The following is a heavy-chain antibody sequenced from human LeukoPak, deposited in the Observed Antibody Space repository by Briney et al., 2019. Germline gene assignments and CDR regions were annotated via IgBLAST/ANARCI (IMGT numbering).Heavy chain of an antibody. CDR3: AGSCRDGYRDFDY. Sequence: GESLKVSCKGSGYSFTSYWIGWARQMPGKGLEWMGIIYPGDSDTRYSPSFQGQVTISADKSISTAYLQWSSLKASDTAMYYCAGSCRDGYRDFDYWGQGTLVTVSS. V-gene: IGHV5-51*01. CDR2: IYPGDSDT. D-gene: IGHD5-24*01. CDR1: GYSFTSYW. J-gene: IGHJ4*02.